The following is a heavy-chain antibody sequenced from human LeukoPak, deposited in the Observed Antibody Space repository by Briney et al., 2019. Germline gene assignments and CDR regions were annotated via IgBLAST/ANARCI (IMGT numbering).Heavy chain of an antibody. Sequence: PLESLSHSPTVPVGSLSGNFWSCVWETPRKGVERSGHIYYSGSTNYNPSLKSRVTISEDTSKNQFPLKLSSVTAAATAVYYCARARGSTDYYDSSGYFWGQGTLVAVSS. CDR1: VGSLSGNF. CDR3: ARARGSTDYYDSSGYF. D-gene: IGHD3-22*01. J-gene: IGHJ4*02. CDR2: IYYSGST. V-gene: IGHV4-59*01.